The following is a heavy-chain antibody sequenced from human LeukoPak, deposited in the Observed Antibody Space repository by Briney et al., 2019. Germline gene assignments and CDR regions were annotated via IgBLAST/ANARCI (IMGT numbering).Heavy chain of an antibody. V-gene: IGHV4-34*01. CDR2: INHSGST. D-gene: IGHD3-3*01. CDR1: GGPFSGYY. J-gene: IGHJ3*02. CDR3: ARDVGLRSDFDI. Sequence: SETLSLTCAVYGGPFSGYYWRWIRQPPGKGLEWIGEINHSGSTNYNPSLKSRVTISVDTSKNQFSLKLSSVTAADTAVYYCARDVGLRSDFDIWGQGIMVTVSS.